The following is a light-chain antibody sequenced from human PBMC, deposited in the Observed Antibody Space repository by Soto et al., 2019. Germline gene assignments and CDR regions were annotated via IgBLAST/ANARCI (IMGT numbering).Light chain of an antibody. V-gene: IGKV3D-7*01. CDR3: QQDYNLPGT. Sequence: PGERVTLSCRASQSVSSSYFTWSQQKPGQAPRLLTYTASTRATSIPAGFSGSGSGTDFTFTISSLQPEDFAVYYCQQDYNLPGTFGQGTRVEVK. CDR2: TAS. J-gene: IGKJ1*01. CDR1: QSVSSSY.